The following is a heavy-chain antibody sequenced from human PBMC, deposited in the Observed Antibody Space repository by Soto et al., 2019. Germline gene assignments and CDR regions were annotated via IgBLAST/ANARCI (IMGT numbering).Heavy chain of an antibody. CDR3: TTDKGYCSGGSCYAEGAFDI. D-gene: IGHD2-15*01. Sequence: GGSLRLSCAASGFTFSNAWMSWVRQAPGKGLEWVGRIKSKTDGGTTDYAAPVKGRFTISRDDSKNTLYLQMNSLKTEDTAVYYCTTDKGYCSGGSCYAEGAFDIWGQGTMVTVSS. CDR2: IKSKTDGGTT. J-gene: IGHJ3*02. V-gene: IGHV3-15*01. CDR1: GFTFSNAW.